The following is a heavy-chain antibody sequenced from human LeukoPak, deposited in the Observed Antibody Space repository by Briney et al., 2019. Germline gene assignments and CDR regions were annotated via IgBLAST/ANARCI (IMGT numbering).Heavy chain of an antibody. CDR1: GFTFSSYW. Sequence: GGSLRLSCAASGFTFSSYWMQWVRQAPGKGLVWVSRINNDGSGTSYADSVKGRFTISRDNAKKTLYLQMNSLRVEDTAVYYCARGDSWTYLPPDYWGQGTLVTVSS. V-gene: IGHV3-74*01. CDR2: INNDGSGT. D-gene: IGHD1-26*01. J-gene: IGHJ4*02. CDR3: ARGDSWTYLPPDY.